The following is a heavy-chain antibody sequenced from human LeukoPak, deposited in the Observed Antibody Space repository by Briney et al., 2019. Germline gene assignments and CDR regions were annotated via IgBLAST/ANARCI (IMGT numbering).Heavy chain of an antibody. CDR1: GFTFDDYA. CDR3: ARDLSGARGYTYGRGIDY. CDR2: ISWNSGSI. J-gene: IGHJ4*02. V-gene: IGHV3-9*01. D-gene: IGHD5-18*01. Sequence: GGSLRLSCAASGFTFDDYAMHWVRQAPGKGLEWVSGISWNSGSIGYADSVKGRFTISRDNAKTSLYLQMNSLRAEDTAVYYCARDLSGARGYTYGRGIDYWGQGTLVTVSS.